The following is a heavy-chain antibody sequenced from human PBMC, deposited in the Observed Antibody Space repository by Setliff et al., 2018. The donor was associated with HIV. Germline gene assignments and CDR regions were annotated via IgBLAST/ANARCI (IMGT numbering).Heavy chain of an antibody. V-gene: IGHV3-23*03. J-gene: IGHJ3*02. D-gene: IGHD2-15*01. CDR3: ARMAQGWNAFDN. Sequence: GGSLRLSCAASGFTFNTYALAWVRQAPGKGLEWVSVISIGGGNLYYADSVKCRFSVSRDDSKNSVYLEMNSLRAEDTAVYYCARMAQGWNAFDNWGQGTVVTVSS. CDR2: ISIGGGNL. CDR1: GFTFNTYA.